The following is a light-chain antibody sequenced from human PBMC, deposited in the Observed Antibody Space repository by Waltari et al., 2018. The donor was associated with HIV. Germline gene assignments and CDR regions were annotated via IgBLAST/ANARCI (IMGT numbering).Light chain of an antibody. Sequence: NFMLTQPHSVSESPGKTVTISCTRSSGSIASHYVQWYQQRPGSAPTTVIYEDNQRPSGVPDRFSGSIDSSSNSASLTISGLKTEDEADYYCQSYDSSNVVFGGGTKLTVL. V-gene: IGLV6-57*04. CDR1: SGSIASHY. CDR2: EDN. CDR3: QSYDSSNVV. J-gene: IGLJ2*01.